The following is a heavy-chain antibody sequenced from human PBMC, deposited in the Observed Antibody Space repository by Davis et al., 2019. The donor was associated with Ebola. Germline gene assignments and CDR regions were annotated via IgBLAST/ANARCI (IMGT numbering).Heavy chain of an antibody. CDR3: ARGGGSSKRTMGY. J-gene: IGHJ4*02. CDR2: INPNSGGT. CDR1: GYTFTGYY. V-gene: IGHV1-2*04. Sequence: AASVKVSCKASGYTFTGYYMHWVRQAPGQGLEWMGWINPNSGGTNYAQKFQGWVTMTRDTSISTAYTELSRLRSDDTAVYYCARGGGSSKRTMGYWGQGTLVTVSS. D-gene: IGHD1-26*01.